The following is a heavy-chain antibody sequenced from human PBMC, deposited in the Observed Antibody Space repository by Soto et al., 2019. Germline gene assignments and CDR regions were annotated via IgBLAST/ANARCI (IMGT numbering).Heavy chain of an antibody. CDR2: IYSNGKA. Sequence: SETLSLTCTVSGGSLSNYNWNWVRQSAGKGLEWIGRIYSNGKAYHNPSLKRRVTMSLDTLNNQVSLRLSSVTAADTAKYYCARDRTYQLSGDDTLDIRGRGKMVTVSS. CDR3: ARDRTYQLSGDDTLDI. J-gene: IGHJ3*02. V-gene: IGHV4-4*07. CDR1: GGSLSNYN. D-gene: IGHD2-2*01.